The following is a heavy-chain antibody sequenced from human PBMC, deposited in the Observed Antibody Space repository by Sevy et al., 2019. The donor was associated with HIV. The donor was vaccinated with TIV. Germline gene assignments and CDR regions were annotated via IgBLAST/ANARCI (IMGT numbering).Heavy chain of an antibody. J-gene: IGHJ4*02. CDR3: AKEGGGYYYDSSGLFDY. CDR1: GFTFSSYA. CDR2: ISGSGYLT. Sequence: GGSLRLSCAASGFTFSSYAMSWVRQAPGKGLEWVSAISGSGYLTYSSDFVKGRFPISRENSKNTLYLQMNSLRAEDTAVYYCAKEGGGYYYDSSGLFDYWGQGTLVTVSS. D-gene: IGHD3-22*01. V-gene: IGHV3-23*01.